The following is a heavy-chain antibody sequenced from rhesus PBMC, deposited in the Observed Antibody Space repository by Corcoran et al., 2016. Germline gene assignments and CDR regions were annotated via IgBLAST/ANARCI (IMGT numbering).Heavy chain of an antibody. D-gene: IGHD4-29*01. J-gene: IGHJ4*01. V-gene: IGHV4-160*01. Sequence: QVQLQESGPGLVKPSETLSLTCAVSGGSIRSNYWSWIRPAPGKGLEWSGRIYGRGGSTDYNPSLKSRVTISTDTSKNQVSLKLSSVTAADTAVYYWSRVTSTTVAAYYFDYWGQGVLVTVSS. CDR2: IYGRGGST. CDR1: GGSIRSNY. CDR3: SRVTSTTVAAYYFDY.